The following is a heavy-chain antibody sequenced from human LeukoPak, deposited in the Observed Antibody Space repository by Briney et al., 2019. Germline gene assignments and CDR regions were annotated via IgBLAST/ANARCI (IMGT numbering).Heavy chain of an antibody. J-gene: IGHJ6*03. Sequence: SETLSLTCTVSGGSISSYYWSWIRQPPGKGLEWIGYIYYSGSTNYNPSLKSRVTISVDTSKNQFPLKLSSVTAADTAVYYCARVSGSSSSPFYYYYYMDVWGKGTTVTVSS. CDR1: GGSISSYY. V-gene: IGHV4-59*01. CDR3: ARVSGSSSSPFYYYYYMDV. CDR2: IYYSGST. D-gene: IGHD6-6*01.